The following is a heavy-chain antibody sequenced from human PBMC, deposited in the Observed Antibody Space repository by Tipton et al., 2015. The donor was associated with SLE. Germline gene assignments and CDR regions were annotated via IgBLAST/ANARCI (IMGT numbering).Heavy chain of an antibody. Sequence: TLSLTCTVSGGSINGYYWNWIRQLAGKGLEWIGRIYSSGSTNYNTSFKSRVILSVDMSKNLFSLKLSFVTAADTAVCYCAREATAYYDSSGYWPEDYYFDYWGQGTLVTVSS. J-gene: IGHJ4*02. V-gene: IGHV4-4*07. D-gene: IGHD3-22*01. CDR1: GGSINGYY. CDR2: IYSSGST. CDR3: AREATAYYDSSGYWPEDYYFDY.